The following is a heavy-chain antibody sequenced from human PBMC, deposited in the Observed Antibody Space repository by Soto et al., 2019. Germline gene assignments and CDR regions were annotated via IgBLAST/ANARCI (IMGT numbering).Heavy chain of an antibody. D-gene: IGHD1-26*01. CDR2: ISAYNGNT. CDR1: GYTFTSYG. Sequence: AAVEVSCKAAGYTFTSYGISGVRQAPGQGLAWMGWISAYNGNTNYAQKLQGRVTMTTDTSTSTAYMELRSLRSDDTAVYYCARDGQKWDDAFDIWGQGTMVT. V-gene: IGHV1-18*01. J-gene: IGHJ3*02. CDR3: ARDGQKWDDAFDI.